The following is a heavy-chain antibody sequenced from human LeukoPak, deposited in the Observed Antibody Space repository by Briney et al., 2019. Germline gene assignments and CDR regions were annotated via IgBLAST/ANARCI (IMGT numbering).Heavy chain of an antibody. CDR1: GYTFTSYG. J-gene: IGHJ4*02. CDR3: ARALTRYSTAWYGY. Sequence: ASVKVSCKASGYTFTSYGISWVRQAPGQGLEWMGWLNPYSGGTNYAQKFQGRVTLTRDTSITTVYMDLSRLTSDDTAVYYCARALTRYSTAWYGYWGQGTLVTVSS. V-gene: IGHV1-2*02. D-gene: IGHD6-19*01. CDR2: LNPYSGGT.